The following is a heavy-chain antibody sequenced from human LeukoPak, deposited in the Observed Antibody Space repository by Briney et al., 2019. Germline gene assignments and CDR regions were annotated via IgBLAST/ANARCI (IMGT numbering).Heavy chain of an antibody. Sequence: SETLSLTCTVPGGSISSDYWSWIRQPPGKGLEWIGYIYHSGSTNYNPSLKSRVTISVHTSKNQFSLKLSSVTAADTAVYYCARETYYYDSSGYYVFDYWGQGTLVTVSS. D-gene: IGHD3-22*01. V-gene: IGHV4-59*01. CDR2: IYHSGST. CDR3: ARETYYYDSSGYYVFDY. J-gene: IGHJ4*02. CDR1: GGSISSDY.